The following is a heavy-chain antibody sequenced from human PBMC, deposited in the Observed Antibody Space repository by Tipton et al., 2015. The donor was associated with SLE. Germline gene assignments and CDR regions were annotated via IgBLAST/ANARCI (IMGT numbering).Heavy chain of an antibody. Sequence: LRLSCAASGFTFNNYEMNWVRQAPGKGLEWVGTIYYSGTTYYNPSLKSRVTISLDRTKNQFSLKLSSVTAADTAVYYCARGTRFLEWLLPFYMDVWGKGTTVTVSS. J-gene: IGHJ6*03. V-gene: IGHV4-59*01. CDR2: IYYSGTT. CDR1: GFTFNNYE. D-gene: IGHD3-3*01. CDR3: ARGTRFLEWLLPFYMDV.